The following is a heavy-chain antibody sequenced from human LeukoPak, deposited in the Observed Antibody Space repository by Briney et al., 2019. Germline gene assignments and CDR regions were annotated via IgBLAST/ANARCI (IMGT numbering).Heavy chain of an antibody. CDR3: ARLYYYDSSGFLDAFDI. J-gene: IGHJ3*02. CDR1: GGSISSYY. D-gene: IGHD3-22*01. CDR2: IYYSGST. V-gene: IGHV4-59*08. Sequence: PSETLSLTCTVSGGSISSYYWSWIRQPPGKGLEWIGYIYYSGSTNYNPSPKSRVTISVDTSKNQFSLKLSSVTAADTAVYYCARLYYYDSSGFLDAFDIWGQGTMVTVSS.